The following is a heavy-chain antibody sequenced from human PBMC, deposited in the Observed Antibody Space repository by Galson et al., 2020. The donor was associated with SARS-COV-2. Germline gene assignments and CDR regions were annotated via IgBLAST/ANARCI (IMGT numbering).Heavy chain of an antibody. CDR2: INPNSGGT. J-gene: IGHJ6*02. D-gene: IGHD3-10*01. Sequence: ASVKVSCKASGYTFTGYYMHWVRQAPGQGLEWMGWINPNSGGTNYAQKFQGRVTMTRDTSISTAYMELSRLRSDDTAVYYCARVGRYGSGRYTYGMDVWGQGTTVTVSS. CDR3: ARVGRYGSGRYTYGMDV. V-gene: IGHV1-2*02. CDR1: GYTFTGYY.